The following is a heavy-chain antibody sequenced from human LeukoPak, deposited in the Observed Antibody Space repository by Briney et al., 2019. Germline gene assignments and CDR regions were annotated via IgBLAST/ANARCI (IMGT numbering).Heavy chain of an antibody. Sequence: ASVKVSCKASGGTFSSYAISWVRQAPGQGLEWMGGIIPIFGTANYAQKFQGRVTITADESTSTAYMELSSLRSEDTAAYYCARDRGWLAYDAFDIWGQGTMVTVSS. CDR2: IIPIFGTA. CDR3: ARDRGWLAYDAFDI. V-gene: IGHV1-69*13. J-gene: IGHJ3*02. D-gene: IGHD3-10*01. CDR1: GGTFSSYA.